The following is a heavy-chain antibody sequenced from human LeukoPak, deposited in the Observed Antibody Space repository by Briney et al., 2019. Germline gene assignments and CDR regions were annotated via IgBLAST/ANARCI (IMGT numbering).Heavy chain of an antibody. CDR2: IDPEDGQV. J-gene: IGHJ4*02. V-gene: IGHV1-69-2*01. Sequence: VKISCKASGYTFKDYNMHWVQQAPGKGIEWMGRIDPEDGQVIYGETFRGRVTISADTSEDTIHMELTSLTSDDTAMYFCARVTGLLQLDYWGQGTLVIVSS. CDR3: ARVTGLLQLDY. CDR1: GYTFKDYN. D-gene: IGHD1-26*01.